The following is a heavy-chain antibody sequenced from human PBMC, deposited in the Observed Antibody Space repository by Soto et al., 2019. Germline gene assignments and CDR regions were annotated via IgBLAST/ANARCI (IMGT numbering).Heavy chain of an antibody. CDR1: GYTFTYYA. D-gene: IGHD6-6*01. J-gene: IGHJ6*02. CDR2: ISPYSGNT. Sequence: GPGLKSPGASVKVSCKASGYTFTYYAINWVRQTPGQGFQWVGWISPYSGNTTSAENFFDRVTMTTDTSTRTTYLELRSLRSDDTAVYYCARDHGLAWAVRPANYYYAMDVWGQGTTVTVSS. CDR3: ARDHGLAWAVRPANYYYAMDV. V-gene: IGHV1-18*04.